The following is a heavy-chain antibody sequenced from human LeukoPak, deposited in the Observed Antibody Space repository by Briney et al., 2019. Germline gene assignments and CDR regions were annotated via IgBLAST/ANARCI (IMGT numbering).Heavy chain of an antibody. CDR2: IFSNDET. V-gene: IGHV2-26*01. Sequence: SGPVLVKPTETLTLTCTVSGFSLSNARTGVSWIRQPPGKALQWLAHIFSNDETSYSTSLKSRLAISKDTSKSQVVLTMTNMDPVDTATYYCARIGYYYYGMDVWGQGTTVTVSS. J-gene: IGHJ6*02. CDR1: GFSLSNARTG. CDR3: ARIGYYYYGMDV.